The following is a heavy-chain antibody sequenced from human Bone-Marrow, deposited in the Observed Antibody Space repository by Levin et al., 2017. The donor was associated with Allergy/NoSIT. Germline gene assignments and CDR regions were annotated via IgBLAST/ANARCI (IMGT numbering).Heavy chain of an antibody. V-gene: IGHV1-2*02. CDR1: GYTFTGYY. D-gene: IGHD4-11*01. J-gene: IGHJ6*02. CDR2: INPNSGGT. CDR3: ASWMTTLNYDDYGMDV. Sequence: ASVKVSCKASGYTFTGYYMHWVRQAPGQGLEWMGWINPNSGGTNYAQKFQGRVTMTRDTSISTAYMELSRLRSDDTAVYYWASWMTTLNYDDYGMDVWGQGTTVTVSS.